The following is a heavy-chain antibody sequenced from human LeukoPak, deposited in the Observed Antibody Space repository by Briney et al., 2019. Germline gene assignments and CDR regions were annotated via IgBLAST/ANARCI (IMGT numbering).Heavy chain of an antibody. D-gene: IGHD6-19*01. J-gene: IGHJ4*02. CDR2: IRYDGSNK. Sequence: GGSLRLSCVASGFTFSNYGMHWVRQGPGKGLEWVAFIRYDGSNKYYAGSVRGRFTISRDQLKNTLSLQMNSLRAEDTAVYYCSRSSGGILASGYSSGWYGDYFDYWGQGTLVTVSS. CDR3: SRSSGGILASGYSSGWYGDYFDY. V-gene: IGHV3-30*02. CDR1: GFTFSNYG.